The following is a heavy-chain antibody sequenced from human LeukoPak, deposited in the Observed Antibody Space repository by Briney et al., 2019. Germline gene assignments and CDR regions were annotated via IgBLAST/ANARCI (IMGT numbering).Heavy chain of an antibody. CDR3: ARDGIAVSGNFDY. CDR1: GGSISHYF. Sequence: SETLSLTCTVSGGSISHYFWSWVRQPAGKGLEWIGRIYASGSTNYNPSLKSRVTMSVDTSKNQFSLMLSSVTAADTAVYYCARDGIAVSGNFDYWGQGTLVTASS. V-gene: IGHV4-4*07. D-gene: IGHD6-19*01. CDR2: IYASGST. J-gene: IGHJ4*02.